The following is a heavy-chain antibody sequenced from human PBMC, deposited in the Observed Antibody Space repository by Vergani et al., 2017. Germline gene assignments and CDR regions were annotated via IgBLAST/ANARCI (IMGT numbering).Heavy chain of an antibody. CDR1: GFTFDDYA. CDR2: ISWNSGSI. D-gene: IGHD3-10*01. J-gene: IGHJ6*02. V-gene: IGHV3-9*01. CDR3: AKDSVPDGSGSYYNGDYYGMDV. Sequence: EVQLVESGGGLVQPGRSLRLSCAASGFTFDDYAMHWVRQAPGKGLEWVSGISWNSGSIGYADSVKGRFTISRDNAKNSLYLQMNRLRAEDTALYYCAKDSVPDGSGSYYNGDYYGMDVWGQGTTVTVSS.